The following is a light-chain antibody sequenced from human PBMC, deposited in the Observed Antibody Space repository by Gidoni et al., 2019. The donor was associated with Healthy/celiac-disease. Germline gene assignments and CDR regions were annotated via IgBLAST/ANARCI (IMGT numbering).Light chain of an antibody. CDR2: GAS. J-gene: IGKJ2*01. V-gene: IGKV3-20*01. CDR1: QSVSSSY. Sequence: EIVLTQSPGTLSLSPGERATLSCRASQSVSSSYLAWYQQKPGPAPRLLIYGASRRATGIPDMFSGSGSGTDFTLTISRLEPEDFAVYYCQQYGSSPYTFGQGTKLEIK. CDR3: QQYGSSPYT.